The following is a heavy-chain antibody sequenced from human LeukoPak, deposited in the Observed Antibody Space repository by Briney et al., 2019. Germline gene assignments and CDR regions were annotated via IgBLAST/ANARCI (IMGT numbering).Heavy chain of an antibody. Sequence: SETLSLTCTVSGGSISSYSYYWGWIRQPPGKGLEWIGSMYHNGSTYYNPSLKSRVTISVDTSKNQFSLKLSSVTAADTAVYYCARNPQDSSGWYGDNWFDPWGQGTLVTVSS. CDR3: ARNPQDSSGWYGDNWFDP. D-gene: IGHD6-19*01. CDR2: MYHNGST. CDR1: GGSISSYSYY. V-gene: IGHV4-39*07. J-gene: IGHJ5*02.